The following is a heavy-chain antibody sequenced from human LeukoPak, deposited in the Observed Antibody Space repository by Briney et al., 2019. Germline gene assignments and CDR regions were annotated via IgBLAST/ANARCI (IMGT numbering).Heavy chain of an antibody. Sequence: SETLSLTCTVSGDPITSYHRSWIPQPPGKGLEWIGYIYYSGTTKYNPSLKGRVTKLVDTSKNQFSLKLSSVTAADTAVYYCASGDYGDPPLNYWGQGTLVTVSS. J-gene: IGHJ4*02. CDR1: GDPITSYH. D-gene: IGHD4-17*01. CDR2: IYYSGTT. V-gene: IGHV4-59*01. CDR3: ASGDYGDPPLNY.